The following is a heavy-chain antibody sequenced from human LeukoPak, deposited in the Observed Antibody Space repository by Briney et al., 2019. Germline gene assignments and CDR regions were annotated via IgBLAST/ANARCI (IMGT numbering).Heavy chain of an antibody. D-gene: IGHD3-22*01. CDR1: GGSIISSSYY. CDR3: ARIVGRAVSENYDSSPFDY. Sequence: SETLSLTCTVSGGSIISSSYYWSWLRQPPGKGLEWIGSIYYSGSTYYNPSLKSRVTISVDTSKNQFSLKLSSVTAADTAVYYCARIVGRAVSENYDSSPFDYWGQGTLVTVSS. J-gene: IGHJ4*02. CDR2: IYYSGST. V-gene: IGHV4-39*01.